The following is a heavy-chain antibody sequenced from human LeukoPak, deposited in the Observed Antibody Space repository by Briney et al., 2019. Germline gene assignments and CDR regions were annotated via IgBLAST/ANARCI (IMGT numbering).Heavy chain of an antibody. J-gene: IGHJ3*02. D-gene: IGHD3-10*01. CDR1: GFTFSSYW. V-gene: IGHV3-74*01. CDR3: ASLDLYGSGSPSFDI. Sequence: PGGSLRLSCAASGFTFSSYWMHWVRQAPGKGLVWVSRINSDGSSTSYADSVKGRFTISRDNAKNTLYLQMNSLRAEDTVVYYCASLDLYGSGSPSFDIWGQGTMVTVSS. CDR2: INSDGSST.